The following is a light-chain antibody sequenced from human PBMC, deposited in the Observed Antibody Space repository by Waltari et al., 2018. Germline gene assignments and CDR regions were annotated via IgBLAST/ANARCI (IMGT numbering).Light chain of an antibody. J-gene: IGKJ3*01. CDR3: QQRNSYPFT. Sequence: IQLTQSPSSLSASVGDRVTLTCRASQGISSYLDWYQQKPGKAPKLLIYAASTLQSGGPSRFSGSGSGTDFTLTISSLQPEDFATYYCQQRNSYPFTFGPGTKVDIK. V-gene: IGKV1-9*01. CDR2: AAS. CDR1: QGISSY.